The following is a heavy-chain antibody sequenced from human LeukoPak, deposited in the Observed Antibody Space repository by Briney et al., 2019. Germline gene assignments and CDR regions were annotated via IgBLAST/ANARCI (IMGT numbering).Heavy chain of an antibody. Sequence: ASVKVSCKASGYTFTSYDINWVRQATGQRLEWMGWMNPNSGNTGYAQKLQGRVTMTRNTSISTAYMELSSLRSEDTDVYYCARRLVLVGDFDIWGQGTMVTVSS. D-gene: IGHD6-19*01. CDR2: MNPNSGNT. J-gene: IGHJ3*02. CDR3: ARRLVLVGDFDI. V-gene: IGHV1-8*01. CDR1: GYTFTSYD.